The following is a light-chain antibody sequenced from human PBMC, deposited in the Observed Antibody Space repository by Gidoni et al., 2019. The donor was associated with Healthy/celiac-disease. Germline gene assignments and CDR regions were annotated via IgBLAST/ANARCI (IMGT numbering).Light chain of an antibody. J-gene: IGLJ2*01. CDR2: YNN. CDR1: SSNIGNNY. Sequence: QSVLTHPPSVSAAPGQTVTISCSGSSSNIGNNYGSWYQQVPGTAPKLLIYYNNKRPSGIPDRFSGSKSGTSATLGITGLQTGDEADYYCGTWDSSLSAHVVFGGGTKLTVL. CDR3: GTWDSSLSAHVV. V-gene: IGLV1-51*01.